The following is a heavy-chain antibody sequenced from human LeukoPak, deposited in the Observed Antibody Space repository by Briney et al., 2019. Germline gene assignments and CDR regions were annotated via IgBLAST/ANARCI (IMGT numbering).Heavy chain of an antibody. J-gene: IGHJ4*02. D-gene: IGHD6-19*01. V-gene: IGHV3-13*01. CDR1: GFTFIDYD. CDR3: ARGGIQVSGIDEFDY. Sequence: GGSLRLSGAASGFTFIDYDMHWVRQVIGKGLEWVSAIGIRGDTHYSGSVKGRFTISRENAESSLYLQMNSLRAEDTAVYYCARGGIQVSGIDEFDYWGQGTLVTVSS. CDR2: IGIRGDT.